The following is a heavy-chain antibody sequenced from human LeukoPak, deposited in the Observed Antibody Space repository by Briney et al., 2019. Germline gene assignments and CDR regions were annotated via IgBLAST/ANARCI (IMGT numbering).Heavy chain of an antibody. Sequence: SETLSLTCTVSGGSISSYYWSWIRQPPGKGLEWIGEINHSGSTNYNPSLKSRVTISVDTSKNQFSLKLSSVTAADTAVYYCARVGAVAGPGGWFDPWGQGTLVTVSS. J-gene: IGHJ5*02. CDR3: ARVGAVAGPGGWFDP. CDR2: INHSGST. D-gene: IGHD6-19*01. CDR1: GGSISSYY. V-gene: IGHV4-34*01.